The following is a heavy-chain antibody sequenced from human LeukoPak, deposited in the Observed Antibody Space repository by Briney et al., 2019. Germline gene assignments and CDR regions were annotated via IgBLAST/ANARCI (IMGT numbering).Heavy chain of an antibody. V-gene: IGHV1-24*01. J-gene: IGHJ3*02. CDR1: GYTLTELS. D-gene: IGHD3-22*01. CDR2: FDPEDGET. CDR3: ARVRYYDSSGYYDAFDI. Sequence: ASVKVSCKVSGYTLTELSMHWVRQAPGKGLDWMGGFDPEDGETIYAQKFQGRVTRTRDTSTSTVYMELSSLRSEDTAVYYCARVRYYDSSGYYDAFDIWGQGTMVTVSS.